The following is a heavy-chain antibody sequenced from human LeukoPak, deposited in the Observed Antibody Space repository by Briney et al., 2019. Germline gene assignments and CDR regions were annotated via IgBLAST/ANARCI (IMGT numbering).Heavy chain of an antibody. D-gene: IGHD3-10*01. CDR3: AKSNGYGLVDI. J-gene: IGHJ3*02. V-gene: IGHV4-59*02. Sequence: SETLSLTCSVSGGSVSDFYWSWIRQSPGQGLEYIAYIYSSGSTNYNPSLKSRVTISVDTSKNQFSLKLSSVTAADTAVYYCAKSNGYGLVDIWGQGTVVTVSS. CDR2: IYSSGST. CDR1: GGSVSDFY.